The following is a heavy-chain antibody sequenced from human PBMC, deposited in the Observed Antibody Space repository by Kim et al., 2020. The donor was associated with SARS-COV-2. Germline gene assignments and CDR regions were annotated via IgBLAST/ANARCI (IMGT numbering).Heavy chain of an antibody. CDR3: ARGFLGYCSGGSCYPDY. CDR1: GGSFSGYY. D-gene: IGHD2-15*01. Sequence: SETLSLTCAVYGGSFSGYYWSWIRQPPGKGLEWIGEINHSGSTNYNPSLKSRVTISVDTSKNQFSLKLSSVTAADTAVYYCARGFLGYCSGGSCYPDYCGQGTLVTVSS. V-gene: IGHV4-34*01. J-gene: IGHJ4*02. CDR2: INHSGST.